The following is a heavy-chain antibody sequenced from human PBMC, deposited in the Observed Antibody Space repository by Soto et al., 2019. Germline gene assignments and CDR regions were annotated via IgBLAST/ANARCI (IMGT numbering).Heavy chain of an antibody. J-gene: IGHJ4*02. Sequence: GGSLRRSCASSVCNFKNNAMNCVRHSPGKWLEWLSSIISGGSTTYYADSVRGRFTISRDNSKNTLYLQMNSLRAEDTALYYCATARYGDGRGFEFWGQGTLVSVSS. CDR1: VCNFKNNA. CDR2: IISGGSTT. D-gene: IGHD4-17*01. V-gene: IGHV3-23*01. CDR3: ATARYGDGRGFEF.